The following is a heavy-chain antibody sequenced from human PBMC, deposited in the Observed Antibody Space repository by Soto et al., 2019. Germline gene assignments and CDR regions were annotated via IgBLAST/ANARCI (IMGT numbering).Heavy chain of an antibody. J-gene: IGHJ5*02. D-gene: IGHD2-15*01. CDR1: GFTFSSYA. Sequence: EVQLLESGGGLVQPGGSLRLSRAASGFTFSSYAMSWDRQAPGKGLEWVSAISGSGGSTYYADSVKGRFTISRDNSKNTLYLQMNSLRAEDTAVYYCAKGTRPDIVVVEFDPWGQGTLVTVSS. CDR2: ISGSGGST. V-gene: IGHV3-23*01. CDR3: AKGTRPDIVVVEFDP.